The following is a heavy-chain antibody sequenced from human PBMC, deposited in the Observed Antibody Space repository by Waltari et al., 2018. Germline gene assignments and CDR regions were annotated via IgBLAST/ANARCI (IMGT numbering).Heavy chain of an antibody. Sequence: QVQLQQWGAGLLKPSETLSLACAVYGGSFSGYSWSWIRQPPGKGLEWIGEINHSGSTNYNPSLKSRVTISVDTSKNQFSLKLSSVTAADTAVYYCARFPYCSSTSCYSGWFDPWGQGTLVTVSS. CDR1: GGSFSGYS. V-gene: IGHV4-34*01. CDR2: INHSGST. CDR3: ARFPYCSSTSCYSGWFDP. D-gene: IGHD2-2*01. J-gene: IGHJ5*02.